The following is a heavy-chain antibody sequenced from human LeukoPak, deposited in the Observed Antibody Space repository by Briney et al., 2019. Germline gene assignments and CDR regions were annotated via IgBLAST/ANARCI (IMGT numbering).Heavy chain of an antibody. J-gene: IGHJ5*02. CDR3: AREGRLEWLPIAGNWFDP. CDR2: IYHSGST. V-gene: IGHV4-30-2*01. Sequence: PSQTLSLTCAVSGGSISSGGYSWSWIRQPPGKGLEWIGYIYHSGSTYYNPSLKSRVTISVDTSKNQFSLKLSSVTAADTAVYYCAREGRLEWLPIAGNWFDPWGQGTLVTVSS. CDR1: GGSISSGGYS. D-gene: IGHD3-3*01.